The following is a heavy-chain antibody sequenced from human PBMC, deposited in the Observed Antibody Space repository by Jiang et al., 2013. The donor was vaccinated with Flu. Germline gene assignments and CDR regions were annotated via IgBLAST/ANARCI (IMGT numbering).Heavy chain of an antibody. CDR3: ARDSDPGGSQSNWFDP. J-gene: IGHJ5*02. V-gene: IGHV6-1*01. Sequence: SQTLSLTCAISGDSVSSNSAAWNWIRQSPSRGLEWLGRTYYRSKWYNDYAVSVKSRITINPDTSKNQFSLQLNSVTPEDTAVYYCARDSDPGGSQSNWFDPWGQGTLVTVSS. D-gene: IGHD1-26*01. CDR2: TYYRSKWYN. CDR1: GDSVSSNSAA.